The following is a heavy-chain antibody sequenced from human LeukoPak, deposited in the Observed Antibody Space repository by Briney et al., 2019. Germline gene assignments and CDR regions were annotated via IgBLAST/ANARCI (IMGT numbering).Heavy chain of an antibody. CDR3: ARGIVVVLGRYFDY. CDR1: GGSFSGYY. J-gene: IGHJ4*02. CDR2: INHSGRT. D-gene: IGHD3-22*01. Sequence: PSETLSLTCAVYGGSFSGYYWSWIRQPPGKGLEWIGEINHSGRTNYNPSLKSRVTISVDTSKNQFSLELSSVTAADTAVYYCARGIVVVLGRYFDYWGQGTLVTVSS. V-gene: IGHV4-34*01.